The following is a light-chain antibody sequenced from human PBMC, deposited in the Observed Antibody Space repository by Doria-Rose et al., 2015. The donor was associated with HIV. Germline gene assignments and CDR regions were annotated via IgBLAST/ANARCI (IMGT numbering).Light chain of an antibody. CDR2: QDA. CDR1: KLGDKY. J-gene: IGLJ2*01. Sequence: SPGQTASITCSGNKLGDKYTYWYQQKSGQSPVLVIYQDAKRPPGIPDRFSGSNSGSTATLTITGTQGIDEADYYCQAWDVSTIVFGGGTKLTVL. V-gene: IGLV3-1*01. CDR3: QAWDVSTIV.